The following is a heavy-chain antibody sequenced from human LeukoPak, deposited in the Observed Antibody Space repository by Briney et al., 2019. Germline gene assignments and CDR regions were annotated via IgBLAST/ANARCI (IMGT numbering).Heavy chain of an antibody. CDR2: INPSGGST. V-gene: IGHV1-46*01. CDR3: ARDSPSGKMATNFDY. Sequence: ASVKVSCKASGYTFTSYYMHWVRQAPGQGLEWMGIINPSGGSTSYAQKFQGRVTMTRDTSTSTVYMELSSLRSEDTAVYYCARDSPSGKMATNFDYWGQGTLVTVSS. J-gene: IGHJ4*02. CDR1: GYTFTSYY. D-gene: IGHD5-24*01.